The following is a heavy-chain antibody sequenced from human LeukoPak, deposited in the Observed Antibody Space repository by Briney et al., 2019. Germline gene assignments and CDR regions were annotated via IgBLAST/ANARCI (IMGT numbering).Heavy chain of an antibody. J-gene: IGHJ4*02. CDR2: IKTKGEGGTV. CDR1: GFTFSNAW. CDR3: MSDLDN. Sequence: MTGGSLRLSCATSGFTFSNAWMTWVRQAQGEGLEWVGRIKTKGEGGTVDYAAPVKGRFTNSRDDSKNTLYLQMNSLKTEDTAIYYCMSDLDNWGQGTLVTVSS. V-gene: IGHV3-15*01.